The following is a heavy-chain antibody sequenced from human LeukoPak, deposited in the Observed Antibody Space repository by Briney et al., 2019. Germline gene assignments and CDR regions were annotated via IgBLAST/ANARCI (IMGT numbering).Heavy chain of an antibody. Sequence: GGSLTLSCAASGFTFSHYAMAWVRQAPGKGLEWVSTISGGGDGVHYADSVKGRFTISRDNSKNTLYLQMDSLRAEDTAVYYCAKDVGVVMFDYWGQGTLVTVSS. CDR2: ISGGGDGV. V-gene: IGHV3-23*01. CDR3: AKDVGVVMFDY. CDR1: GFTFSHYA. J-gene: IGHJ4*02. D-gene: IGHD3-10*01.